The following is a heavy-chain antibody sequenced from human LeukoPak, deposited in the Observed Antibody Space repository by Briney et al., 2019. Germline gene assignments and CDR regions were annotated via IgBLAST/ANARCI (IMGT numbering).Heavy chain of an antibody. Sequence: GGSLRLSCAASGFTFSSYAMHWVRQAPGKGLEWVAIINQDGSESYYVDSVRGRFTISRDNVDNSLFLQMDSLRVDDTARYYCATIQYWGQGTQVTVSS. J-gene: IGHJ4*02. CDR2: INQDGSES. CDR3: ATIQY. D-gene: IGHD2-21*01. V-gene: IGHV3-7*01. CDR1: GFTFSSYA.